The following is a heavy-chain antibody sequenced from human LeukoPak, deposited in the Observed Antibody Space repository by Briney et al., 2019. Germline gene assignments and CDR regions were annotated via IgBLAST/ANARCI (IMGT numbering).Heavy chain of an antibody. V-gene: IGHV3-49*04. CDR2: IRSKAYGGTT. D-gene: IGHD6-13*01. CDR1: GLTFGAYA. J-gene: IGHJ4*02. Sequence: GGSLRLSCTASGLTFGAYAMSWVRQAPGKGLEWVGFIRSKAYGGTTGYAASVKGRFTISRDGSKSIAYLQMNSLKTEDTAVYYCTRVWAPGYSSSWYGSSSDYWGQGTLVTVSS. CDR3: TRVWAPGYSSSWYGSSSDY.